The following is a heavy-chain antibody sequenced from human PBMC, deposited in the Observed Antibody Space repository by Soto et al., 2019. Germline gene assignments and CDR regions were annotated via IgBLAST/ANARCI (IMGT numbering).Heavy chain of an antibody. Sequence: GGSLRLSCAASGFTFSSYAMSWVRQAPGKGLEWVSAISGSGGSTYYADSVKGRFTISRDNSTNTLYLQMNSLKAEDTAVYYCAKGPPTYSSSWYPIDYWGQGTLVTVSS. CDR3: AKGPPTYSSSWYPIDY. J-gene: IGHJ4*02. CDR1: GFTFSSYA. V-gene: IGHV3-23*01. CDR2: ISGSGGST. D-gene: IGHD6-13*01.